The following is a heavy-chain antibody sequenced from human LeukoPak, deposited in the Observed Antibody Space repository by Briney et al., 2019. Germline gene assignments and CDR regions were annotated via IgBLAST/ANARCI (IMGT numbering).Heavy chain of an antibody. D-gene: IGHD1-1*01. J-gene: IGHJ4*02. CDR2: IWYDGSNK. CDR3: ARGTSGGYEGDY. V-gene: IGHV3-33*01. Sequence: GGSLRLSCAASGFTFSSYGMHWVRQAPGKGLEWVAVIWYDGSNKYYADSVKGRFTISRDNSKNPLYLQMNSLRAEDTAVYYCARGTSGGYEGDYWGQGTLVTVSS. CDR1: GFTFSSYG.